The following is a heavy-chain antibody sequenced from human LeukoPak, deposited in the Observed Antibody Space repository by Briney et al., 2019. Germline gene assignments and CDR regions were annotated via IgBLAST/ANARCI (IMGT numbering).Heavy chain of an antibody. J-gene: IGHJ4*02. V-gene: IGHV4-38-2*01. CDR2: IYHSGST. CDR1: GYSISSGYY. Sequence: SETLSLTCAVSGYSISSGYYWGWIRQPPGKGLEWIGSIYHSGSTYYNPSLKSRVTISVDTSKNQFSLKLSSVTAADTAVYYCATYGSGYNTFDYWGQGTLVTVSS. D-gene: IGHD3-3*01. CDR3: ATYGSGYNTFDY.